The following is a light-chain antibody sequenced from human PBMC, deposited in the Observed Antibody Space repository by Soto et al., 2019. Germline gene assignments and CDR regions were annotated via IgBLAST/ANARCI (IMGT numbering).Light chain of an antibody. CDR3: QQRNNWPPTWT. Sequence: EIVLTQSPATLSLSPGERATLSCRASQSVSTYLAWYQQKPGQAPRLLIYDASNRATGVPARFSGSGSGTDFTLTISSLEPEDFAVYYCQQRNNWPPTWTFGQGTKVEIK. J-gene: IGKJ1*01. V-gene: IGKV3-11*01. CDR2: DAS. CDR1: QSVSTY.